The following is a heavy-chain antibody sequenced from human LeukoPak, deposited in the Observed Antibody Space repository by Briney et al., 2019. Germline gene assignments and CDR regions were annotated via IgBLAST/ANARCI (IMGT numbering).Heavy chain of an antibody. CDR3: ARDKSAGADTGSSFYY. D-gene: IGHD3-10*01. V-gene: IGHV3-64*04. CDR2: ISSEGKTT. J-gene: IGHJ4*02. CDR1: GFIFSPYA. Sequence: GGSLRLSCSASGFIFSPYAMHWVRQAPGKGLEYVSSISSEGKTTYYADSVKGRFTISRDNAKNSLYLQMNSLRAEDTAVFYCARDKSAGADTGSSFYYWGQGALVTVSS.